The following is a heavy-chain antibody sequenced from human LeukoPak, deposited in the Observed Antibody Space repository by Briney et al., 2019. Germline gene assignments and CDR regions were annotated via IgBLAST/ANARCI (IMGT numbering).Heavy chain of an antibody. V-gene: IGHV5-51*01. CDR2: IYPGDSDT. D-gene: IGHD2-15*01. CDR3: ARQEGYCSGGSCYFIDY. Sequence: GESLKISCKGSGYIFTSYWIGWVRQMPGKGLEWMGIIYPGDSDTRYSLSFQGQVTISADKSISTAYLQWSSLKASDTAMYYCARQEGYCSGGSCYFIDYWGQGTLVTVSS. J-gene: IGHJ4*02. CDR1: GYIFTSYW.